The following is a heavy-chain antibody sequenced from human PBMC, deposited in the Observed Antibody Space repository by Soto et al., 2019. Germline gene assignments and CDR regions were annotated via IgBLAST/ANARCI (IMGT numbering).Heavy chain of an antibody. J-gene: IGHJ4*02. CDR3: VGSLMSRAMESFDY. V-gene: IGHV4-59*01. Sequence: HVQLQESGPGLVKPSEPLSLTCSVSAGSIIRYYWGWVRQSPGEGLEWIAHISYTVDASYNPSLKSRVTISLDTSKNQIALSLMSVTAADTAVYYCVGSLMSRAMESFDYWGQGTLVTVTS. CDR2: ISYTVDA. CDR1: AGSIIRYY. D-gene: IGHD5-18*01.